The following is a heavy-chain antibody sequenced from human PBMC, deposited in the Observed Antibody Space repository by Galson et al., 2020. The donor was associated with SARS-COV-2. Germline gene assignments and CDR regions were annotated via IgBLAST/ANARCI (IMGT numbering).Heavy chain of an antibody. J-gene: IGHJ3*02. Sequence: SETLSLTCAVSGDSITSHNWWTWVRQYPGKGLEWIGEIHHSGVNHYNPSLMSRVFISVDKAQNQFSLNLRSATAADTAIYFCARVGPTAGAFYAFDIWGQGTMVTVSS. CDR1: GDSITSHNW. CDR2: IHHSGVN. D-gene: IGHD6-13*01. CDR3: ARVGPTAGAFYAFDI. V-gene: IGHV4-4*02.